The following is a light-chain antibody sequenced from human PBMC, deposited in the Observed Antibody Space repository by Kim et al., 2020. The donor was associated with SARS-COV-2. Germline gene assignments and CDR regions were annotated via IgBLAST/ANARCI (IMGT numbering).Light chain of an antibody. CDR2: GAS. CDR1: QSVTSSY. CDR3: QQYGTSLRT. J-gene: IGKJ1*01. V-gene: IGKV3-20*01. Sequence: EIVLTQSPGTLSLSPGERATLSCRASQSVTSSYLAWYQQKPGQPPRLLIYGASNRATGIPDRFSGSGSGTGFTLTISRLESEDLAGYYCQQYGTSLRTFGQETKVDIK.